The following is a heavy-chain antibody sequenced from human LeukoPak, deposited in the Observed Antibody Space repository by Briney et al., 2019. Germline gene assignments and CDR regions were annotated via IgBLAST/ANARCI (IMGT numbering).Heavy chain of an antibody. V-gene: IGHV3-43*01. CDR2: ISWDGGST. J-gene: IGHJ4*02. D-gene: IGHD3-16*01. CDR1: GFTFDDYG. CDR3: TTANQGVGVDY. Sequence: PGGSLRLSCAASGFTFDDYGMSWVRHAPGKGLEWVSLISWDGGSTYYADSVKGRFTISRDKSKNTLYLQMNSLKTEDTAVYYCTTANQGVGVDYWGQGTLVTVSS.